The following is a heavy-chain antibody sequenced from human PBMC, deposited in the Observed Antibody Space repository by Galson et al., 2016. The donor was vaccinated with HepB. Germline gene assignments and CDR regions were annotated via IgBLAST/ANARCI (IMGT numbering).Heavy chain of an antibody. V-gene: IGHV3-21*03. D-gene: IGHD6-13*01. CDR3: ARVRSSSWFDS. Sequence: SLRLSCAASGFTFSSYNMNWVRQAPGKGLEWVSSISPSGSYIYYADVVKGRFTISRDNSKSMLYLQMDSLRAEDIAVYYCARVRSSSWFDSWGQGTLVTV. CDR2: ISPSGSYI. CDR1: GFTFSSYN. J-gene: IGHJ5*01.